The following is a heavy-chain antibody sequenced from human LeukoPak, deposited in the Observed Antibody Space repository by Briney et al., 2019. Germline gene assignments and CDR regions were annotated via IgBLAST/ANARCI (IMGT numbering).Heavy chain of an antibody. CDR3: AREASEADY. J-gene: IGHJ4*02. Sequence: ASVKVSCKASGDRFNTFGISWVRQAPGQGLEWMGWISAYNGNTNYAQKLQGRVTMTTDTSTSTAYMELRSLRSDDTAVYYCAREASEADYWGQGTLVTVSS. V-gene: IGHV1-18*01. CDR1: GDRFNTFG. CDR2: ISAYNGNT.